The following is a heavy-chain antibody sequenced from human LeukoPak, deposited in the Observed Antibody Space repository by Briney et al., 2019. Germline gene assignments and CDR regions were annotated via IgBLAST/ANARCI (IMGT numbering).Heavy chain of an antibody. D-gene: IGHD6-19*01. Sequence: KPSETLSLTCTVSGGSISSYYWSWIRQPPGKGLEWIGYIYYSGSTNYNPSLKSRVTISVDTSKNQFSLKLSSVTAADTAVYYCAALGYSSGWYPVGWFDYWGQGTLVTVSS. J-gene: IGHJ4*02. CDR1: GGSISSYY. CDR2: IYYSGST. V-gene: IGHV4-59*01. CDR3: AALGYSSGWYPVGWFDY.